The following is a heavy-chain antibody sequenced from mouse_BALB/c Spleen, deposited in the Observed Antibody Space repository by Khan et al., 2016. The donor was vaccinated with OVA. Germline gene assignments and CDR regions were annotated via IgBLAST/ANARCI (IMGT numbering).Heavy chain of an antibody. Sequence: VQLQESGPGLVKPSQSLSLTCTVTGYSITSGYGWNWIRQFPGNKLEWMGYISYSGSINYNPSLKSRISITRDTSKNQFFLQLNSVTTEDTATAYCARTARIKYWGQGTTLTVSS. J-gene: IGHJ2*01. D-gene: IGHD1-2*01. CDR2: ISYSGSI. V-gene: IGHV3-2*02. CDR1: GYSITSGYG. CDR3: ARTARIKY.